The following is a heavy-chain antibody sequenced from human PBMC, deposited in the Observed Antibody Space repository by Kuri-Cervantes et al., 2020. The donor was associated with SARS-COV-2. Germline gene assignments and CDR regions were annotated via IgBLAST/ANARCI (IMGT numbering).Heavy chain of an antibody. Sequence: GSLRLSCAVYGGSFSGYYWSWIRQPPGKGLEWIGEINHSGSTNYNPSLKSRVTISVDTSKNQFSLKLSSVTAADTAVYYCATEEYSYGSLLLDYWGQGTLVTVSS. CDR2: INHSGST. CDR1: GGSFSGYY. CDR3: ATEEYSYGSLLLDY. V-gene: IGHV4-34*01. D-gene: IGHD5-18*01. J-gene: IGHJ4*02.